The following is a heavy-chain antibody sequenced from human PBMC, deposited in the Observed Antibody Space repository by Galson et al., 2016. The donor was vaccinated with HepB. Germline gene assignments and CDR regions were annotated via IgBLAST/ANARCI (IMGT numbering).Heavy chain of an antibody. J-gene: IGHJ4*02. V-gene: IGHV3-33*01. Sequence: SLRLSCAASGFTFSRYGLHWVRPAPGKGLEWVALIWSDGSNKYYADSVRGRFTISRDNSKNTAYLQMNSLRAEDRAVYYCAREAGIAAAATYDYWGQGTLVTVSS. D-gene: IGHD6-13*01. CDR3: AREAGIAAAATYDY. CDR2: IWSDGSNK. CDR1: GFTFSRYG.